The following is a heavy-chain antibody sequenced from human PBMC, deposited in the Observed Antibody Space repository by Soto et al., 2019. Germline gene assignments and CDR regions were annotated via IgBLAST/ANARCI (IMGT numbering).Heavy chain of an antibody. CDR3: ARYGGYSGYGAFDI. D-gene: IGHD5-12*01. V-gene: IGHV1-69*13. CDR2: IIPIFGTA. Sequence: ASVKVSCKASGGTFSSYAISWVRQAPGQGLEWMGGIIPIFGTANYAQKFQGRVTITADESTSTAYKELSSLRSEDTAVYYCARYGGYSGYGAFDIWGQGTMVT. CDR1: GGTFSSYA. J-gene: IGHJ3*02.